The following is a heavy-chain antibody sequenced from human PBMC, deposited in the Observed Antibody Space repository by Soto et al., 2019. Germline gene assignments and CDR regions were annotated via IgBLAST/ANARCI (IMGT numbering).Heavy chain of an antibody. CDR2: IKQDGSEK. J-gene: IGHJ6*02. D-gene: IGHD6-6*01. CDR3: ARIIAARRFGGMDV. CDR1: GFTFSSYW. Sequence: GGSLRLSCAASGFTFSSYWMSWVRQAPGKGLEWVANIKQDGSEKYYVDSVKGRFTISRDNAKNSLYLQMNSLRAEDTAVYYCARIIAARRFGGMDVWGQGTTVTVSS. V-gene: IGHV3-7*01.